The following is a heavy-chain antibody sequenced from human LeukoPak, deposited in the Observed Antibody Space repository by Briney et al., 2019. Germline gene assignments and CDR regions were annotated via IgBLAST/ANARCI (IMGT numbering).Heavy chain of an antibody. Sequence: ASVKVSCMASGYTFTSYGISWVRQAPGQGLEWMGWISAYNGNTNYAQKLQGRVTMTTDTSTSTAYMELRSLRSDDTAVYYCTRWVESNYYYGMDVWGQGTTVTVSS. CDR2: ISAYNGNT. CDR1: GYTFTSYG. CDR3: TRWVESNYYYGMDV. V-gene: IGHV1-18*01. J-gene: IGHJ6*02.